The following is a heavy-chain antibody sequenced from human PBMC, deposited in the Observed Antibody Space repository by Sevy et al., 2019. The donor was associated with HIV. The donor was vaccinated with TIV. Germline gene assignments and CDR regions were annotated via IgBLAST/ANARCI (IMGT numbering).Heavy chain of an antibody. CDR3: TTDGIVGDHYFDY. Sequence: GGSLRLSCAASGFTFSNAWMSWVRQAPGKGLEWVGRIKSKTDGGTTDYAAPVKGRFTISRDDSKSTLYLQMNSLKTEDTAVYDCTTDGIVGDHYFDYWGQGTLVTVSS. CDR2: IKSKTDGGTT. J-gene: IGHJ4*02. D-gene: IGHD1-26*01. V-gene: IGHV3-15*01. CDR1: GFTFSNAW.